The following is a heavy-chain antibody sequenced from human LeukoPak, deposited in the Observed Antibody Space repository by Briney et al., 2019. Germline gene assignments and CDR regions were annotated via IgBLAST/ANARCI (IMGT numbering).Heavy chain of an antibody. CDR3: ARDRLPQEFDY. J-gene: IGHJ4*02. CDR1: GFTVSSNY. CDR2: IYSGGTT. Sequence: GGSLRLSCAASGFTVSSNYMSWVRQAPGKGLEWVSVIYSGGTTYYADSVKGRFTISRDNSKNTLYLQMNSLRAEDTAVYYCARDRLPQEFDYWGQGTLVTVSS. V-gene: IGHV3-66*01.